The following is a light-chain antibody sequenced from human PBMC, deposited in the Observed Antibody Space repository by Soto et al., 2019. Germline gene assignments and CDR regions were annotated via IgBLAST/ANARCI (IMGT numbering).Light chain of an antibody. CDR1: NIGSKS. J-gene: IGLJ7*01. CDR3: QVWDRSSDVI. Sequence: SYELTQPPSVSVAPGQTARITCGGNNIGSKSVHWYQQKAGQAPEVVVFHDSDRPSGIPERFSGSKYGTTATLTISRVEAGDEADYYCQVWDRSSDVIFGGGTQLTVL. V-gene: IGLV3-21*02. CDR2: HDS.